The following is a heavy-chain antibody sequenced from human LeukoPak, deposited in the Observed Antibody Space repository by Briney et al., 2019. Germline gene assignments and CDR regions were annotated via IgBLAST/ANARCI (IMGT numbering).Heavy chain of an antibody. CDR2: IKSKTDGGTT. D-gene: IGHD3-22*01. V-gene: IGHV3-15*01. Sequence: GGSLRLSCAASGFTFSNAWMSWVRQAPGKGLEWVGRIKSKTDGGTTDYAAPVKGRFTISRDDSKNTLYLQMNSLKTEDTAVYYCTTNLQYYDSSGYNYWGQGTLVTVSS. CDR1: GFTFSNAW. J-gene: IGHJ4*02. CDR3: TTNLQYYDSSGYNY.